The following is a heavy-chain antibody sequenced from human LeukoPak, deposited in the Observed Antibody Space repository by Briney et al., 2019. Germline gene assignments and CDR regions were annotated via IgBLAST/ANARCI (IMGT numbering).Heavy chain of an antibody. CDR1: GGTFSSYA. V-gene: IGHV1-3*01. Sequence: ASVKVSCKASGGTFSSYAISWVRQAPGQGLEWMGWINAGNGNTKYSQKFQGRVTITRDTSASTAYMELSSLRSEDTAVYYCARVPTVTNWFDPWGQGTLVTVSS. CDR2: INAGNGNT. CDR3: ARVPTVTNWFDP. J-gene: IGHJ5*02. D-gene: IGHD4-17*01.